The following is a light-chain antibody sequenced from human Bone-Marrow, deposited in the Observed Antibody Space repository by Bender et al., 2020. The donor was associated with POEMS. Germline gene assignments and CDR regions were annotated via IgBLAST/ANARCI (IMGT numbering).Light chain of an antibody. Sequence: QSALTQPRSVSGSPGQSVTISCTGTTSDIGNYNYVSWYQQNPGKAPKLLIYDVSKRPSGVPDRFSGSKSGNTASLTISGLQAEDEADYYRCSFAGGHTWVFGGGTKVTVL. J-gene: IGLJ3*02. V-gene: IGLV2-11*01. CDR3: CSFAGGHTWV. CDR1: TSDIGNYNY. CDR2: DVS.